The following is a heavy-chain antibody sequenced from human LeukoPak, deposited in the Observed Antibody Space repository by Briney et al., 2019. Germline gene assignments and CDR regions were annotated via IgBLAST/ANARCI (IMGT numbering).Heavy chain of an antibody. CDR3: AREPNMESPVSDY. J-gene: IGHJ4*02. CDR1: GYTFTSYG. D-gene: IGHD3-3*01. V-gene: IGHV1-18*01. Sequence: ASVKVSCKASGYTFTSYGISWVRQAPGQGLEWMGWISAYNGNSNYAQKLQGRVTMTTDTSTSTAYMELRGLRSDDTAVYYRAREPNMESPVSDYWGQGTLVTVSS. CDR2: ISAYNGNS.